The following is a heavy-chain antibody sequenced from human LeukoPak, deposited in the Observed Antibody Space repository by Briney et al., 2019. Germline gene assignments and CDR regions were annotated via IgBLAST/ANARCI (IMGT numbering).Heavy chain of an antibody. Sequence: GGSLRLFCAASGFSVTSNHMNWVRQAPGKGLEWVSIRFTISRDDSINTLYLQMNSLRAEDTAVYYCARDSSSYYFDYWGQGTLVTVSS. V-gene: IGHV3-66*01. CDR3: ARDSSSYYFDY. CDR1: GFSVTSNH. J-gene: IGHJ4*02. D-gene: IGHD6-6*01.